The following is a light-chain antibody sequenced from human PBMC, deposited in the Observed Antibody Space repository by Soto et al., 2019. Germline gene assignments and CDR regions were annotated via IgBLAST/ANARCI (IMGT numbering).Light chain of an antibody. Sequence: QSALTQPRSMSGSPGQSVTISCSGTGSDIGSYDYVAWYQQHPDKAPKLIIFYVRKQPSGVPDRFSGSKSGSTASLTISGLKAEYEADYYCCSYAGSYTLVFGGGTKETV. CDR2: YVR. CDR3: CSYAGSYTLV. J-gene: IGLJ2*01. V-gene: IGLV2-11*01. CDR1: GSDIGSYDY.